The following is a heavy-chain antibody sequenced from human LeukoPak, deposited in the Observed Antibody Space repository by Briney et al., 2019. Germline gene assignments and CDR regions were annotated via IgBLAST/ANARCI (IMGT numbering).Heavy chain of an antibody. CDR2: IKQDGSDK. CDR1: GFTFNTHW. Sequence: GGSLRLSCAASGFTFNTHWMTWVRQGPGRGLEWVANIKQDGSDKYYVDSVKGRFTISRDNAKKSLYLQMNSLRAEDTAVYYCASPRGVWGQGSLVTVSS. CDR3: ASPRGV. J-gene: IGHJ4*02. D-gene: IGHD3-10*01. V-gene: IGHV3-7*01.